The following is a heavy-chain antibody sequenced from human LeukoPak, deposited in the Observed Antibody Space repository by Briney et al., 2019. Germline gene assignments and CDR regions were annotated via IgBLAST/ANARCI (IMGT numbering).Heavy chain of an antibody. Sequence: SVKVSCKASGGTFSSYAISWVRQAPGQGLEWMGGIIPIFGTANYAQKFQGRVTITTDESTSTAYMELSSLRSEDTAVYYCARDDLYCSGGSCPGFYYMGVWGKGTTVTVSS. CDR3: ARDDLYCSGGSCPGFYYMGV. CDR1: GGTFSSYA. J-gene: IGHJ6*03. D-gene: IGHD2-15*01. V-gene: IGHV1-69*05. CDR2: IIPIFGTA.